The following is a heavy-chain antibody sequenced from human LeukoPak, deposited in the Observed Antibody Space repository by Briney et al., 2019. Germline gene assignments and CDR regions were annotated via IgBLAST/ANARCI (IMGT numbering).Heavy chain of an antibody. D-gene: IGHD6-13*01. Sequence: GGSLRLSCAASGFTFSSYSMNWVRQAPGKGLEWVSSISSSSSYIYYADSVKGRFTISRDNAKNSLYLQMNSLRAGDTAVYYCARLTIAGGFDIWGQGTMVTVSS. V-gene: IGHV3-21*01. CDR3: ARLTIAGGFDI. CDR2: ISSSSSYI. CDR1: GFTFSSYS. J-gene: IGHJ3*02.